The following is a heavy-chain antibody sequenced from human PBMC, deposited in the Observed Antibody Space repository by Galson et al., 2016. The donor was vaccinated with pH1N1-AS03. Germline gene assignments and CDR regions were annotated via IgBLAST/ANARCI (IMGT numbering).Heavy chain of an antibody. D-gene: IGHD2/OR15-2a*01. V-gene: IGHV3-30*18. CDR3: AKDLHFYDSYYLDS. CDR1: GFTFNRHA. CDR2: MSYDGSTK. Sequence: SLRLSCAASGFTFNRHAMHWVRQAPGKGLEWVAIMSYDGSTKYYTDSVRDRFTIPRDNSKKTLYLHMSSLRAEDTAVYYCAKDLHFYDSYYLDSWGQGALVTVSS. J-gene: IGHJ4*02.